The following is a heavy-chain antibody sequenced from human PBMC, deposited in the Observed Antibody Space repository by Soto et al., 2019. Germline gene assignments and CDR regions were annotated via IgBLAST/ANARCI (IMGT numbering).Heavy chain of an antibody. D-gene: IGHD1-26*01. V-gene: IGHV3-23*01. CDR3: AKNGEMGGSPQAPDY. CDR1: GFTFSSYA. CDR2: ISGSGSNK. Sequence: GGSLRLSCAASGFTFSSYAMSWVRQAPGKGLEWVSAISGSGSNKYYADSVKGRFTISRDNSKNTLYLQMNSLRAEDTAVYYCAKNGEMGGSPQAPDYWGQGTLVTVSS. J-gene: IGHJ4*02.